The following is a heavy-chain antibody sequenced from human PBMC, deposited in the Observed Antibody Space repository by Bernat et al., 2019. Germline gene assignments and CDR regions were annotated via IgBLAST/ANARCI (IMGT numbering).Heavy chain of an antibody. J-gene: IGHJ4*02. CDR3: ARSRIVVTGTPSTIEY. CDR2: INAANGNT. CDR1: GYTFTSYG. V-gene: IGHV1-3*01. D-gene: IGHD6-19*01. Sequence: QVQLVQSGAEVKKPGASVKVSCKASGYTFTSYGMHWVRQAPGQSLEWMGWINAANGNTKYSQKFQGRVTITRDTSASTAYMEVSSLISEDTAVYYCARSRIVVTGTPSTIEYWGQGTLVTVSS.